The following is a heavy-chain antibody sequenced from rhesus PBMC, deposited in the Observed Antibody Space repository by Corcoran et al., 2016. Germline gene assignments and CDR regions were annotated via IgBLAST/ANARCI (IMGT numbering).Heavy chain of an antibody. J-gene: IGHJ3*01. Sequence: QLQLQESGPGLVKPSETLSVTCAVSGGSISSSYWSWIRQAPGKGLEGIGYIYGSGSSTNYNPPLKSRVTLSVDTSKNQLSLKLSSVTTADTAVYYCARGPYNSGSYNDAFDFWGQGLRVTVSS. CDR1: GGSISSSY. V-gene: IGHV4-169*01. CDR3: ARGPYNSGSYNDAFDF. D-gene: IGHD1-44*02. CDR2: IYGSGSST.